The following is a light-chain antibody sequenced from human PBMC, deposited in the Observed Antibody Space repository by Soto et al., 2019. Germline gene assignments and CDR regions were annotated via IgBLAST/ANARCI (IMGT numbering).Light chain of an antibody. CDR3: QSANSSTVI. Sequence: NFMLTQPHSVSESPGKTVTISCTRSSGSIVSNYVQWFQQRPGSAPSTVIYEYDHRPSGVPDRFSGSLDTSSNSASLTISGLKTEDEADHYCQSANSSTVIFGGGTKVTVL. CDR1: SGSIVSNY. CDR2: EYD. V-gene: IGLV6-57*03. J-gene: IGLJ2*01.